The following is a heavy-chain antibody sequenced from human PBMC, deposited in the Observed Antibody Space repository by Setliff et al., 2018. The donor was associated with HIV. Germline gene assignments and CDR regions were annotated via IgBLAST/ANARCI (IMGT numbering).Heavy chain of an antibody. CDR2: IVPILGIA. Sequence: ASVKVSCKASGGTFTNSAIGWVRQAPGQGLEWMGAIVPILGIANSAQKFQGRVTITTDESTNTAYMELSSLRSEDTAVYYCARGGGGYYYVGAVDIWGQGTVVTVSS. CDR3: ARGGGGYYYVGAVDI. D-gene: IGHD3-22*01. V-gene: IGHV1-69*10. CDR1: GGTFTNSA. J-gene: IGHJ3*02.